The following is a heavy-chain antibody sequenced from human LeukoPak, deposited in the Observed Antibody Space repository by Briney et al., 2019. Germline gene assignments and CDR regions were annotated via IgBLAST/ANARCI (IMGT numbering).Heavy chain of an antibody. D-gene: IGHD6-19*01. Sequence: ASVKVSCKASGFTFTSFGISWVRQAPGQGLEWMGWISAYNGDKNSAQKFQGRVTMTTDTSTSTAYMELRSLRSDDTAVYYCARVAGWHWFDPWGQGTLVTVSS. J-gene: IGHJ5*02. CDR1: GFTFTSFG. CDR3: ARVAGWHWFDP. V-gene: IGHV1-18*01. CDR2: ISAYNGDK.